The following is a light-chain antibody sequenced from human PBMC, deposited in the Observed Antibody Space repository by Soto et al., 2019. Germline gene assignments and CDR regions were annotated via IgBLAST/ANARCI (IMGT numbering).Light chain of an antibody. Sequence: QSALTQPASVSGSPGQSITISCTGTSSDVDFSNSVSWYQQLPGKAPKLIIYEVNYRPSGISNRFSGSKSGNTASLTISSLQAEDEADYYCSSYTTIYVFGTGTKLTVL. CDR2: EVN. J-gene: IGLJ1*01. V-gene: IGLV2-14*01. CDR1: SSDVDFSNS. CDR3: SSYTTIYV.